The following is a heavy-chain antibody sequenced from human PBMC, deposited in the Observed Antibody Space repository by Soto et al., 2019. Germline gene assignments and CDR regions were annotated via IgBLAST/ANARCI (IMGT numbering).Heavy chain of an antibody. CDR1: GFTFSDYY. D-gene: IGHD6-13*01. Sequence: GGSLRLSCAASGFTFSDYYMSWIRQAPGKGLEWVAVIWYDGSNKYYADSVKGRFTISRDNSKNTLYLQMNSLRAEDTAVYYCARDFKGRSSWYNWGYYYYYGMDVWGQGTTVTVSS. J-gene: IGHJ6*02. CDR3: ARDFKGRSSWYNWGYYYYYGMDV. V-gene: IGHV3-33*08. CDR2: IWYDGSNK.